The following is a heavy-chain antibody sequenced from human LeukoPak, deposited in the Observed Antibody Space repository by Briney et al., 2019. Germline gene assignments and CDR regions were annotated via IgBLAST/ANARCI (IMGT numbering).Heavy chain of an antibody. D-gene: IGHD3-10*01. J-gene: IGHJ5*02. CDR3: ARHPQEFRSDWFDP. CDR1: GASISDVY. V-gene: IGHV4-59*08. Sequence: SVTLSLTCTVSGASISDVYWSWSRQSPEKGLEWLGYIFHTGSTNYNPSVKSRVTISMDTSKNQFSLRLNSVTAADTAVYYCARHPQEFRSDWFDPWGQGTLVTVSS. CDR2: IFHTGST.